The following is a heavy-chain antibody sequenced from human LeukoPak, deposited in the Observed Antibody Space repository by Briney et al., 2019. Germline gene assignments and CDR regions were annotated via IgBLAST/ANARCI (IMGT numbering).Heavy chain of an antibody. V-gene: IGHV1-46*01. CDR2: INPSGGST. D-gene: IGHD4-23*01. Sequence: ASVKASCKASGYTFTSYYMHWVRQAPGQGLEWMGIINPSGGSTSYAQKFQGRVTMTRDTSTSTVYMELSSLRSEDTAVYYCARDLREPSVVSLPGWFDPWGQGTLVTVSS. CDR1: GYTFTSYY. J-gene: IGHJ5*02. CDR3: ARDLREPSVVSLPGWFDP.